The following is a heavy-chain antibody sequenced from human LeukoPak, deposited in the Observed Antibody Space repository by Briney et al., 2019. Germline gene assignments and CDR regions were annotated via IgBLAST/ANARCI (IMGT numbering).Heavy chain of an antibody. J-gene: IGHJ4*02. V-gene: IGHV3-23*01. CDR1: GFTFSSYA. CDR3: AKGDTMVRGAYAMDY. D-gene: IGHD3-10*01. CDR2: ISGSGGST. Sequence: GGSLRLSCAASGFTFSSYAMSWVRQAPGKGLEWVSAISGSGGSTYYADSVKGRFTISRDNSKNTLYLQMNSLRAEDTAIYYCAKGDTMVRGAYAMDYWGQGTLVTVSS.